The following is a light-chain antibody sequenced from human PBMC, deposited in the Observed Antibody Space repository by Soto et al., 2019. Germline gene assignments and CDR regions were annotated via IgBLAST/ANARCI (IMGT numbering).Light chain of an antibody. CDR3: QQYNTLWT. CDR1: QMLXSR. J-gene: IGKJ1*01. Sequence: DIQMTQSPATLSVSAGDRVTISCRASQMLXSRLPWFEEKPGKAPQNLIYXVSNLESGVPSRFSGSGSGTEFTITISSLQPDDFATYYCQQYNTLWTFGQGTKVDIK. V-gene: IGKV1-5*01. CDR2: XVS.